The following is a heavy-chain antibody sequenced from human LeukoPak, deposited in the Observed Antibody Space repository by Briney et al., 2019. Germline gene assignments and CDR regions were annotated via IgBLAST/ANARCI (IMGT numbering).Heavy chain of an antibody. CDR1: GGTISSYA. CDR2: IIPIFGTA. J-gene: IGHJ3*02. D-gene: IGHD3-16*02. CDR3: ARGFIDEYAFDI. Sequence: GASVKVSCKASGGTISSYAIRWVRQAPGQGLEWMGRIIPIFGTANYAQKFQGRVTITADKSTSTAYMELSSLRSEDTAVYYCARGFIDEYAFDIWGQGTMVTVSS. V-gene: IGHV1-69*06.